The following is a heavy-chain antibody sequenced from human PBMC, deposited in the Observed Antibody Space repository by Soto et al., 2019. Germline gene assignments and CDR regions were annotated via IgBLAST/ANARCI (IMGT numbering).Heavy chain of an antibody. J-gene: IGHJ6*02. CDR3: ARVGRASSWYYYYGMDV. CDR1: GYTFTSYG. D-gene: IGHD6-13*01. CDR2: ISAYNGNT. Sequence: AASVKVSCKASGYTFTSYGISWVRQAPGQGLEWMGWISAYNGNTNYAQKLQGRVTMTTDTSTSTAYMELRSLRSDDTAVYYCARVGRASSWYYYYGMDVWGQGTTVTVSS. V-gene: IGHV1-18*04.